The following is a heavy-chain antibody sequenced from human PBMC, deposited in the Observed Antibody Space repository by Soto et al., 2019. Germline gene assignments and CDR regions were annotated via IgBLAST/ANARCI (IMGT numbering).Heavy chain of an antibody. D-gene: IGHD5-18*01. V-gene: IGHV4-59*01. J-gene: IGHJ6*02. CDR2: IYYSGST. CDR3: ASGGYSYGYEHYGMDV. Sequence: SETLSLTCTVSGGSISSYYWSWIRQPPGKGLEWIGYIYYSGSTNYNPSLKSRVTISVDTSKNQFSLKLSSVTAAETAVYYCASGGYSYGYEHYGMDVWGQGTTVTVSS. CDR1: GGSISSYY.